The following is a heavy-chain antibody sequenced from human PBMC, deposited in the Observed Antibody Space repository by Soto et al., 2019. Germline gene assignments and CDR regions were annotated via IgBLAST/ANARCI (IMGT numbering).Heavy chain of an antibody. CDR1: GFTFDDYA. J-gene: IGHJ4*02. V-gene: IGHV3-9*01. CDR2: LSYNSGTI. D-gene: IGHD5-18*01. Sequence: HPGGSLRLSCAASGFTFDDYAMSWARQAPGKGLEWVSGLSYNSGTIGYADSVKGRFTISRDNAKNSLYLQMNSLRVEDTALYYCAKGSDRGYSFGYDYWGQGTLVTVSS. CDR3: AKGSDRGYSFGYDY.